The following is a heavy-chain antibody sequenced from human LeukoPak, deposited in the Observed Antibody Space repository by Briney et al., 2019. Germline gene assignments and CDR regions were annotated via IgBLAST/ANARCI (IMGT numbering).Heavy chain of an antibody. J-gene: IGHJ5*02. CDR1: GGSFSGYY. CDR2: INHSGST. Sequence: SETLSLTCAVYGGSFSGYYWSWIRQPPRKGLEWIGEINHSGSTNYNPSLKSRVTISVDTSKNQFSLKLSSVTAADTAVYYCARGSPSLLAAAGTWFDPWGQGTLVTVSS. V-gene: IGHV4-34*01. CDR3: ARGSPSLLAAAGTWFDP. D-gene: IGHD6-13*01.